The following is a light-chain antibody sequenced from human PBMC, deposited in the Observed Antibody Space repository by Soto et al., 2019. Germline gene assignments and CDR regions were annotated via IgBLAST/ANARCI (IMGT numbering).Light chain of an antibody. CDR1: SSDIGGYNY. CDR3: SSHASNRDVL. V-gene: IGLV2-14*03. Sequence: QSALTQPASVSGSPGQSITISCTGTSSDIGGYNYVSWYQQHPGKAPKLLIYDVSNRPSGVSNRFSGSKSANTGSLTISGLQPEDEADYYCSSHASNRDVLFGGGTKLTVL. J-gene: IGLJ3*02. CDR2: DVS.